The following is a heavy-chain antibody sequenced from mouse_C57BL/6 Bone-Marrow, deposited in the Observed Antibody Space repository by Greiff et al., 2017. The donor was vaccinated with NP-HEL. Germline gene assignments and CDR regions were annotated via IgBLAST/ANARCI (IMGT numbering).Heavy chain of an antibody. V-gene: IGHV1-5*01. CDR3: TKLVWFAY. CDR1: GYTFTSYW. J-gene: IGHJ3*01. Sequence: VQLQQSGTVLARPGASVKMSCKPSGYTFTSYWMHWVKQRPGQGLEWIGAIYPGNSDTSYNQKFKGKAKLTAVTSASTAYMELSSLTNEDSAVYYCTKLVWFAYWGQVTLVTVSA. CDR2: IYPGNSDT.